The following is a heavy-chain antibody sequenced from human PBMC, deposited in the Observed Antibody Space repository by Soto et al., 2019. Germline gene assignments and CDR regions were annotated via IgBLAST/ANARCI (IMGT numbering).Heavy chain of an antibody. CDR3: AKGLMTTVTRFDC. D-gene: IGHD4-17*01. V-gene: IGHV3-30*18. J-gene: IGHJ4*02. CDR2: ISYDGSDK. CDR1: GFTFSSYG. Sequence: QVRLVESGGGVVQPGRSLRLSCAASGFTFSSYGMHWVRQAPGKGLEWVAGISYDGSDKYYGDSVKGRFTISRDNSKNTLYLQMNSLRAEDTAVYFCAKGLMTTVTRFDCWGQGSLVTVST.